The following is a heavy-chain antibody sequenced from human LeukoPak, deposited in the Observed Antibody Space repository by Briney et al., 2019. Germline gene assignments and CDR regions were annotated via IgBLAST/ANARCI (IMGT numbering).Heavy chain of an antibody. CDR2: ISAYNGNT. CDR1: GYTFTSYG. D-gene: IGHD4-17*01. J-gene: IGHJ6*02. CDR3: ARGGHYGDYTLRWDYYYYGMDV. Sequence: GASVKVSCKASGYTFTSYGISWVRQAPGQGLEWMGWISAYNGNTNYAQKLQGRVTMTTDTSTSTAYMELRSLRSDATAVYYCARGGHYGDYTLRWDYYYYGMDVWGQGTTVTVSS. V-gene: IGHV1-18*01.